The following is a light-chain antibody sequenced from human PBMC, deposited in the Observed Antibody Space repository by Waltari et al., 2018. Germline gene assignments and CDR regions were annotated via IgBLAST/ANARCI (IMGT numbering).Light chain of an antibody. CDR3: TSQATNNVVL. CDR2: DVS. Sequence: QSALTQPASVSGSPGQSITIPCTGTSTDVGSSNSASLYPDLPGQGPKVLIYDVSGRPSGGSARFSGSKSGNTASLTISGLQAEDEANYYCTSQATNNVVLFGGGTKVTVL. V-gene: IGLV2-14*03. J-gene: IGLJ3*02. CDR1: STDVGSSNS.